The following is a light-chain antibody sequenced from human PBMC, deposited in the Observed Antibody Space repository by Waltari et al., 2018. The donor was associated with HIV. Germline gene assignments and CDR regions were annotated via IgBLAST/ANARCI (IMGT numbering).Light chain of an antibody. J-gene: IGLJ3*02. CDR3: STWDDGLDGPV. Sequence: QSVLTQPPSASGTPGQRVSISCSGSSSNIGSNTVNWYQQLPGTAPKRLIYTDNQRPSGVPDRFSGSKSDTSASRAISGLQSEDEADYYCSTWDDGLDGPVFGGGTKLTVL. CDR2: TDN. CDR1: SSNIGSNT. V-gene: IGLV1-44*01.